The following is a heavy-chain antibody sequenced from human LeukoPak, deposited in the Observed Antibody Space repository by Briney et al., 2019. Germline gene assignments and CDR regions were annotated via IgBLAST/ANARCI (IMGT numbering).Heavy chain of an antibody. D-gene: IGHD1-26*01. Sequence: SETLSLTCTVSGGSISSSSNFWGWIRQPPGKGLEWIGSISYSGSTYYNPSLKSRVTISVDTSKNQFSLKLSSVTAADTAVYYCARLTPYSGSPLGDYWAREPWSPSPQ. J-gene: IGHJ4*02. CDR3: ARLTPYSGSPLGDY. CDR1: GGSISSSSNF. V-gene: IGHV4-39*01. CDR2: ISYSGST.